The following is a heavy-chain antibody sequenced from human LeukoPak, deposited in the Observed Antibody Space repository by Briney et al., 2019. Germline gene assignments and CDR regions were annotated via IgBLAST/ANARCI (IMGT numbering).Heavy chain of an antibody. CDR1: GYTFTGYY. CDR2: ITPYSGAT. J-gene: IGHJ4*02. CDR3: AKDIRRGWYDSSGLIDY. V-gene: IGHV1-2*02. Sequence: ASVKVSCKASGYTFTGYYIYWVRQAPGQGLEWMGSITPYSGATNYAQKFQGRVTMTRDTSISTAYMELSSLTSDDTAVYYCAKDIRRGWYDSSGLIDYWGQGILVTVSS. D-gene: IGHD3-22*01.